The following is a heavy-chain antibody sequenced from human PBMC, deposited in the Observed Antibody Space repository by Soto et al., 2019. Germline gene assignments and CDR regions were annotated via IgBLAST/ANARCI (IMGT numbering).Heavy chain of an antibody. V-gene: IGHV3-48*02. Sequence: GGSLRLSCSASVFTFSSYSMNWVRQAPGKGLEWVSYISSSSSTIYYADSVKGRFTISRDNAKNSLYLQMNSLRDEDTAVYYCARVRIMTGPNGMDVLGQGTSVTVYS. D-gene: IGHD3-9*01. CDR1: VFTFSSYS. J-gene: IGHJ6*02. CDR2: ISSSSSTI. CDR3: ARVRIMTGPNGMDV.